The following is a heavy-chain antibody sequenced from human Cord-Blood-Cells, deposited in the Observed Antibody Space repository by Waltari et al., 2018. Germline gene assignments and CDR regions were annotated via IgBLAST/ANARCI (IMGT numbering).Heavy chain of an antibody. V-gene: IGHV1-2*02. CDR2: INPNSGGT. CDR1: GYTFNSYY. Sequence: QVQLVQSGAEVKKPGASVKVPCKASGYTFNSYYMHWVRQAPGQGLEWMGWINPNSGGTNYAQKFQGRVTMTRDTSISTAYMELSRLRSDDTAVYYCARDLFSGSYYFDYWGQGTLVTVSS. CDR3: ARDLFSGSYYFDY. J-gene: IGHJ4*02. D-gene: IGHD1-26*01.